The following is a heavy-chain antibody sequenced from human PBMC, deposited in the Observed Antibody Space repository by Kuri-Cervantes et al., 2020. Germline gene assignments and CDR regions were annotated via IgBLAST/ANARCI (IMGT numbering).Heavy chain of an antibody. CDR3: ARETDSGSYHDY. Sequence: GESLKISCVASGFEFTFSRYSMHWVRQAPGKGLEWVSFIQYNGGDKYYADSVKGRFTISRDNSKNTLYLQMNSLRVEDTAVCYCARETDSGSYHDYWGQGTLVTVSS. D-gene: IGHD1-26*01. J-gene: IGHJ4*02. CDR1: GFEFTFSRYS. CDR2: IQYNGGDK. V-gene: IGHV3-30*02.